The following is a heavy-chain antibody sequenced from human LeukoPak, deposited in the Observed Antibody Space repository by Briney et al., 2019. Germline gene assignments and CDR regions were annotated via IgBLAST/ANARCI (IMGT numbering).Heavy chain of an antibody. V-gene: IGHV4-39*07. CDR2: IYYSGST. CDR1: GGSISSSSYY. J-gene: IGHJ3*02. Sequence: PSQTLSLTCTVSGGSISSSSYYWGWIRQPPGKGLEWIGSIYYSGSTYYNPSLKSRVTISVDTSKNQFSLKLSSVTAADTAVYYCARGEGTEGAYDAFDIWGQGTMVTVSS. CDR3: ARGEGTEGAYDAFDI. D-gene: IGHD1-14*01.